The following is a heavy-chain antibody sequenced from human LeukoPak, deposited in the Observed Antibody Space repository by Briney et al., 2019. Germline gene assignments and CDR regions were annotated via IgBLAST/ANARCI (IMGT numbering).Heavy chain of an antibody. CDR2: INPNSGGT. D-gene: IGHD3-22*01. J-gene: IGHJ4*02. CDR1: GYTFTDYY. V-gene: IGHV1-2*02. CDR3: ARSLRALSGYQLY. Sequence: GASVTVSYKGSGYTFTDYYMHWVRQAPGQGREWMGWINPNSGGTNYAQKFQGRVTMTRDTSISTAYMELSRLRSDDTAVYYCARSLRALSGYQLYWGQGTLVTVSS.